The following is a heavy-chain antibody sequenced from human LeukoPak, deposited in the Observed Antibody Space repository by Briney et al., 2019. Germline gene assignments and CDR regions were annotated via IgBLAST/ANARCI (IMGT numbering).Heavy chain of an antibody. CDR3: ARLSWAYYDSSANDY. Sequence: SETLSLTCTVSGGSISSGSYYWSWIRQPAGKGLEWIGRIYTRGSTNYNPSLKSRVTISVDTSKNQFSLKLSSVTAADTAVYYCARLSWAYYDSSANDYWGQGTLVTVSS. V-gene: IGHV4-61*02. CDR2: IYTRGST. J-gene: IGHJ4*02. CDR1: GGSISSGSYY. D-gene: IGHD3-22*01.